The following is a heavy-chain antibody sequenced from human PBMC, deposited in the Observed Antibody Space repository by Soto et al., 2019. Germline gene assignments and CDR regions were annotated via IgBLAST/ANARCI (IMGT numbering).Heavy chain of an antibody. D-gene: IGHD2-21*02. CDR1: GFTFSSYA. CDR2: ISGSGGST. CDR3: VLSLVVTTRVD. J-gene: IGHJ4*02. V-gene: IGHV3-23*01. Sequence: GGSLRLSCAASGFTFSSYAMSWVRQAPGKGLEWVSAISGSGGSTYYADSVKGRFTISRDNSKNTLYLQMNSLRAEDTAVYYCVLSLVVTTRVDWGQGTLVTVSS.